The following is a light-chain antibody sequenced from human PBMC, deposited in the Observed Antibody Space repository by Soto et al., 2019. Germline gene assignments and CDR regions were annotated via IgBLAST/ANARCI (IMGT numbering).Light chain of an antibody. V-gene: IGKV1-39*01. J-gene: IGKJ2*01. CDR2: DAS. CDR3: QHYSNWPPYT. CDR1: QTIGTY. Sequence: IEVTQSPSSLAASLGDRVTITCRASQTIGTYVNWYRQKSGAAPELLIYDASTLQSGVPSRFRGGASGTEFTLTISSLQSEDFGVYYCQHYSNWPPYTFGQGTTLEIK.